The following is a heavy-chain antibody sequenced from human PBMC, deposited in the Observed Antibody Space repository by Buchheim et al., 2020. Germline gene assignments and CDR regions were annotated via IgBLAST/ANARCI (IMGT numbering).Heavy chain of an antibody. CDR1: GFTFSSYG. V-gene: IGHV3-33*01. D-gene: IGHD1-26*01. CDR3: ARDRTRVGATSGLDS. CDR2: IWYDGSNK. J-gene: IGHJ4*02. Sequence: QVQLVESGGGVVQPGRSLRLSCAASGFTFSSYGMHWVRQAPGKGLQWVAVIWYDGSNKDYADSVKGRFTISRDNSKNTLYLQMNSLRAEDTAVYYCARDRTRVGATSGLDSWGQGTL.